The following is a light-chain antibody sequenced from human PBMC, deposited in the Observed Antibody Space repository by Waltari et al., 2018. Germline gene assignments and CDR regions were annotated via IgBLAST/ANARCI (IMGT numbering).Light chain of an antibody. Sequence: SYELTQPSSVSVSPGQTASIICSGDELAKKYVRWFQQKPGQATVLIIYKDTGTPPGMXXXFSGXTSGTTVTLTITGAQVEDEADYYCLSVADNILVFGGGTKLTVL. CDR1: ELAKKY. V-gene: IGLV3-27*01. CDR3: LSVADNILV. CDR2: KDT. J-gene: IGLJ3*02.